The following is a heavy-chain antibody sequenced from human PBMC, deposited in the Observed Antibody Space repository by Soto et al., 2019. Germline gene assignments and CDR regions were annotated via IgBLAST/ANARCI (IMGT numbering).Heavy chain of an antibody. CDR1: GGSVSSGSYY. Sequence: QVQLQESGPGLVKPSETLSLTCTVSGGSVSSGSYYWSWIRQPPGKGLEWIGYIYYSGSTNYNPSLKSRVTISVDTSKNQFSLKLSSVTAADTAVYYCARDLPPAQYDFWSGTDPYYYYYGMDVWGQGTTVTVSS. D-gene: IGHD3-3*01. V-gene: IGHV4-61*01. J-gene: IGHJ6*02. CDR3: ARDLPPAQYDFWSGTDPYYYYYGMDV. CDR2: IYYSGST.